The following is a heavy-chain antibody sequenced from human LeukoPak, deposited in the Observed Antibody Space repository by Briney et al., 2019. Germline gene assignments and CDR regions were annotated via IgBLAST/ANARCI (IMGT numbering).Heavy chain of an antibody. J-gene: IGHJ4*02. CDR3: ARHAVAGTIGY. D-gene: IGHD6-19*01. V-gene: IGHV4-59*08. Sequence: PSETLSLTCTVSGGSISSYYWSWIRQPPGKGLEWIGYIHYSGSTNYNPSLKSRVTISVDTSKNQFSLKLSSVTAADTAVYYCARHAVAGTIGYWGQGTLVTVSS. CDR1: GGSISSYY. CDR2: IHYSGST.